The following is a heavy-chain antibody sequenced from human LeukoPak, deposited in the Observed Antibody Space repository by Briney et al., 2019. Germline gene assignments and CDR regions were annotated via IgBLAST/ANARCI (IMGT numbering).Heavy chain of an antibody. V-gene: IGHV3-7*04. CDR3: ARNRVEVPAAP. Sequence: GSLRLSCTASGFTFSSYWMSWVRVRQAPGKGLEWVANIKHDGSEKDYVDSVKCRFTIYRDNAKDSLYLQMNSLRPEDTAVYYCARNRVEVPAAPWGQGTLVTVSS. D-gene: IGHD2-2*01. J-gene: IGHJ5*02. CDR1: GFTFSSYW. CDR2: IKHDGSEK.